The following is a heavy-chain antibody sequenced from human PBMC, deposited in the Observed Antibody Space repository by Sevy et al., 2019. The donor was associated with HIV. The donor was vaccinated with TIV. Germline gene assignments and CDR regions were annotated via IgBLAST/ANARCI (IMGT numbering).Heavy chain of an antibody. Sequence: GGSLRLSCTASGFTFGDYAMTWFRQAPGKGLEWVGFIRSKAFGGTTDFAASVKGRFTISRDDSKSIAYLKMNSLKTEDTAVYYCTRRQGRSGGPAIVDYWGQGTLVTVSS. D-gene: IGHD2-15*01. CDR1: GFTFGDYA. CDR2: IRSKAFGGTT. J-gene: IGHJ4*02. V-gene: IGHV3-49*03. CDR3: TRRQGRSGGPAIVDY.